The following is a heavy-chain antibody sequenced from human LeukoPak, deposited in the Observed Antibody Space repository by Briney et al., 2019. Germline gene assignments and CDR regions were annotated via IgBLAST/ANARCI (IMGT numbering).Heavy chain of an antibody. D-gene: IGHD3-10*01. Sequence: GGTLRLSCAVSGFTFSNYDMTWVRQAPGKGLEWVSEITGSGNSTYYPDSVKGRFTISRDNSKNTLYLQMNSLRAEDTAVYYCARELFDFDYWGQGTLVTVSS. CDR3: ARELFDFDY. CDR2: ITGSGNST. V-gene: IGHV3-23*01. CDR1: GFTFSNYD. J-gene: IGHJ4*02.